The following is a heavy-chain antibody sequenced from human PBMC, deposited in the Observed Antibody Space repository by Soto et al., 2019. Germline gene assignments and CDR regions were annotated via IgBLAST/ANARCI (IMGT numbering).Heavy chain of an antibody. Sequence: GGSLRLSCAASGFTFSDYYMSWIRQAPGKGLEWVSYISSSGSTIYYADSVKGRFTISRDNAKNSLYLQMNSLRAEDTAVYYCARVVPECSGGSCYSGFDYWGQGTLVTVSS. CDR1: GFTFSDYY. D-gene: IGHD2-15*01. J-gene: IGHJ4*02. CDR2: ISSSGSTI. V-gene: IGHV3-11*01. CDR3: ARVVPECSGGSCYSGFDY.